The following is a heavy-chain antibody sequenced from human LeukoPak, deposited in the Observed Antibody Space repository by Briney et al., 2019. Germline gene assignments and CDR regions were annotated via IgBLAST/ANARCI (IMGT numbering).Heavy chain of an antibody. J-gene: IGHJ4*02. CDR1: GGSISSSSYY. V-gene: IGHV4-39*07. CDR3: ARWAYYDILTGYRSD. D-gene: IGHD3-9*01. CDR2: IYYSGST. Sequence: SETLSLTCTVSGGSISSSSYYWGWIRQPPGKGLEWIGSIYYSGSTYYNPSLKSRVTISVDTSKNQFSLKLSSVTAADTAVYYCARWAYYDILTGYRSDWGQGTLVTVSS.